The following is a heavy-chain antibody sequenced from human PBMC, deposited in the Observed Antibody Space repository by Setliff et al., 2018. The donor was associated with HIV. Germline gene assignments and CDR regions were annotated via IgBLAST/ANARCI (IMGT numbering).Heavy chain of an antibody. D-gene: IGHD3-10*01. V-gene: IGHV4-59*11. Sequence: SETLSLTCTVSGGSISSHYWSWIRQPPGKGLEWIGYIYYSGSTNYNPSLKSRVTISVDTSKNQFSLKLSSVTAADTAVYYCARTFVVFRVRGVSSVYTDVWGKGTTVTVSS. CDR2: IYYSGST. J-gene: IGHJ6*03. CDR1: GGSISSHY. CDR3: ARTFVVFRVRGVSSVYTDV.